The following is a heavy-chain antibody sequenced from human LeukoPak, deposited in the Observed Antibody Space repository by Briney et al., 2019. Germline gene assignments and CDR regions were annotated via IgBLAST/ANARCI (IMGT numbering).Heavy chain of an antibody. CDR3: ARRNAPSGYEIDY. CDR2: INHSGST. J-gene: IGHJ4*02. CDR1: GGSISSYY. Sequence: KSSETLSLTCTVSGGSISSYYWSWIRQPPGKGLEWIGEINHSGSTNYNPSLKSRVTISVDTSKNQFSLKLSSVTAADTAVYYCARRNAPSGYEIDYWGQGTLVTVSS. V-gene: IGHV4-34*01. D-gene: IGHD5-12*01.